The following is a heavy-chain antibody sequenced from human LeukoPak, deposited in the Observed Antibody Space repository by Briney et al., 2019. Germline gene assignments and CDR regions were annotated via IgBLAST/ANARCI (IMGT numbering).Heavy chain of an antibody. CDR1: GXXISDSNYY. CDR2: IYYSGST. V-gene: IGHV4-39*01. Sequence: TLSLTXXXSGXXISDSNYYWGWIRQPPGRGLEWIANIYYSGSTYYSPSLKSRVTVSVDTSKNQFSLKLSSVTAADTAIYYCARQSTIAAAKIDPWGQGSLVTVSS. D-gene: IGHD6-25*01. J-gene: IGHJ5*02. CDR3: ARQSTIAAAKIDP.